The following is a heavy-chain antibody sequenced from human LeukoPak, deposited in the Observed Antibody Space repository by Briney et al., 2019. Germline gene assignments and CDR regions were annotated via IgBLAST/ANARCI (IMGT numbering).Heavy chain of an antibody. D-gene: IGHD6-19*01. CDR1: GYTFTSYG. Sequence: ASVKVSCKASGYTFTSYGISWVRQAPGQGLEWMGWISAYNGNTNYAQKLQGRVTMTTDTSTSTAYMELRILRSDDTAVYYCARDRARYSSGWDFDYWGQGTLVTVSS. V-gene: IGHV1-18*01. J-gene: IGHJ4*02. CDR2: ISAYNGNT. CDR3: ARDRARYSSGWDFDY.